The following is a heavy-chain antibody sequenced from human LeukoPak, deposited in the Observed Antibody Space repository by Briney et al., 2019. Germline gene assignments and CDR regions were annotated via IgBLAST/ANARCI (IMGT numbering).Heavy chain of an antibody. Sequence: PGGSLRLSCAASGFTFSDYGMHWVRQAPGKGLEWVSLIYYDGSNKYYADSVKGRFTISRDSSRNTLYLQMNSLRVEDTAVYYCARDRATRYFDYWGQGTLVTVSS. J-gene: IGHJ4*02. CDR3: ARDRATRYFDY. CDR2: IYYDGSNK. D-gene: IGHD2-15*01. V-gene: IGHV3-33*01. CDR1: GFTFSDYG.